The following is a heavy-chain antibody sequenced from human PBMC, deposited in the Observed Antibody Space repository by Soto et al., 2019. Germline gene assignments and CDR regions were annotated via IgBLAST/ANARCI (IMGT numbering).Heavy chain of an antibody. Sequence: QVQLQESGPGLVKPSGTLSLTCAVSGGSISSSNWWSWVRQPPGKGLEWIGEIYHSGSTNYNPSRKSRVTISVDKSKNQFSLKLSSVTAADTAVYYCAGDQVSSGWSPGAFDIWGQGTMVTVSS. J-gene: IGHJ3*02. CDR1: GGSISSSNW. CDR3: AGDQVSSGWSPGAFDI. D-gene: IGHD6-19*01. CDR2: IYHSGST. V-gene: IGHV4-4*02.